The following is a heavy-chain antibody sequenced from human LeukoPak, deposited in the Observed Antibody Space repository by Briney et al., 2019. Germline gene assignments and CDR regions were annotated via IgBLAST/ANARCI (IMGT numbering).Heavy chain of an antibody. J-gene: IGHJ3*02. Sequence: ASVKVSCKASGYTFTGYYMHWVRQAPGQGLEWMGWINPNSGGTNYAQKLQGRVTMTRDTSISTAYMELSRLRSDDTAVYYCARAPYYYDSSGYYGYAFDIWGQGTMVTVSS. CDR3: ARAPYYYDSSGYYGYAFDI. V-gene: IGHV1-2*02. CDR2: INPNSGGT. D-gene: IGHD3-22*01. CDR1: GYTFTGYY.